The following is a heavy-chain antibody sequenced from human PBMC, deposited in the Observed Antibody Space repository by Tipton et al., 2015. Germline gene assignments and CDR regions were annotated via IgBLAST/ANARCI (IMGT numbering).Heavy chain of an antibody. D-gene: IGHD4-17*01. CDR1: GFTFSSYA. V-gene: IGHV3-23*01. CDR2: ISGRGSST. Sequence: SLRLSCAASGFTFSSYAMSWVRQAPGKGLEWVSAISGRGSSTYYADSVKGRFTISRDNSKNRLYLQMNSLRAEDTAVYYCAKLGGDYLSGYYYGMDVWGQGTTVTVSS. CDR3: AKLGGDYLSGYYYGMDV. J-gene: IGHJ6*02.